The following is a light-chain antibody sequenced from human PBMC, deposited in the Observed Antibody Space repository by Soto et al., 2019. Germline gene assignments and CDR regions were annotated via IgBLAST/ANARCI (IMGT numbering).Light chain of an antibody. CDR2: DVT. CDR3: CSYAGSNTYV. CDR1: SSVVGGYNF. Sequence: QSVLTQPRSVSGSPGQSVTISCTGTSSVVGGYNFVSWYQQHPGKAPKLMIYDVTKRPSGVPDRFSGSKSGNTASLTISGLQAEDEADYYCCSYAGSNTYVFGTGTKVTVL. J-gene: IGLJ1*01. V-gene: IGLV2-11*01.